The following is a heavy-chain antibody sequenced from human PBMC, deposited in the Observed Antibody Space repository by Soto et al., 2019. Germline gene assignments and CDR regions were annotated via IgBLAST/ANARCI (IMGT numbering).Heavy chain of an antibody. J-gene: IGHJ3*02. CDR2: ISYSGRP. CDR3: ARDHEYDAFDI. V-gene: IGHV4-31*03. CDR1: GGSITSDPNY. Sequence: QVQLQESGPGLVKPSQTLSLTCTVSGGSITSDPNYWSWVRQFPGMGLEWIAYISYSGRPYFNPPSMSRVTISMDTSKNQSFLKLSSVTAAVTAVYYCARDHEYDAFDIWGQGTMVTVSA.